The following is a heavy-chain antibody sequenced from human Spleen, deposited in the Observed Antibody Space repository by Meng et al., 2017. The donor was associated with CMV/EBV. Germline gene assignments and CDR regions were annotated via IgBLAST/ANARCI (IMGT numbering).Heavy chain of an antibody. CDR2: IYYSGST. D-gene: IGHD2-2*01. V-gene: IGHV4-59*01. J-gene: IGHJ3*02. CDR1: GGSISSYY. Sequence: SETLSLTCTVSGGSISSYYWSWIRQPPGKGLEWIGYIYYSGSTNYNPSLKSRVTISVDTSKNQFSLKLSSVTAADTAVYYCATQGEGYCSSTSCYGAFDIWGQGTMVTV. CDR3: ATQGEGYCSSTSCYGAFDI.